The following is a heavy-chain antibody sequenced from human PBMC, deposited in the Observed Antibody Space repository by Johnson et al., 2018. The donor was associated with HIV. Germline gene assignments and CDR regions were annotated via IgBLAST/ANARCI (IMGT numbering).Heavy chain of an antibody. D-gene: IGHD3-16*01. V-gene: IGHV3-30*02. CDR2: LRYDGSQK. Sequence: QVQLVESGGGVVQPGGSLRLSCAASGFTFSNYGLHWVRQAPGKGLEWVAFLRYDGSQKYYAASVKGRVTISRDNSKNTLYLQMNSLRAEDTAVYYWAKRREVCFDAFDIWGQGTMVTVSS. CDR1: GFTFSNYG. J-gene: IGHJ3*02. CDR3: AKRREVCFDAFDI.